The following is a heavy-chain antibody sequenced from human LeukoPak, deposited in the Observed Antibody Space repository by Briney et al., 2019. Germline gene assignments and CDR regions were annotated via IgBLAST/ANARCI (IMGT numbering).Heavy chain of an antibody. D-gene: IGHD3-10*01. J-gene: IGHJ4*02. CDR2: ISGTGYNT. CDR3: AKHVSGSLFYSDY. Sequence: GGSLRLSCAASGFTFRNCAMSWVRQAPGKGLEWVSGISGTGYNTYYADSVKGRFTISRDNSKNTLYLQMNSLGAEDTAVYYCAKHVSGSLFYSDYWGQGTLVTVSS. CDR1: GFTFRNCA. V-gene: IGHV3-23*01.